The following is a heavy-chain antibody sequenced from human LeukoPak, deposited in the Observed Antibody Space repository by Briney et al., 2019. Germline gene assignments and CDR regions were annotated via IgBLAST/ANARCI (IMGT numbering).Heavy chain of an antibody. CDR2: ISSSSSTI. CDR3: ARDAFYYYYGMDF. V-gene: IGHV3-48*01. CDR1: GFTFSSYR. Sequence: GGSLRLSCAASGFTFSSYRLNWLRQAPGKGLEWVAYISSSSSTIDYAVSVKGRFTISRDNAKNSLYLQMNSLKAEDTAVYYCARDAFYYYYGMDFWGQGTTVTVSS. J-gene: IGHJ6*02.